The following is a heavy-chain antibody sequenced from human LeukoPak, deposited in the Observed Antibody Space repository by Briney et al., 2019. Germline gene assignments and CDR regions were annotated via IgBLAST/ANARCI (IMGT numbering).Heavy chain of an antibody. CDR2: ISSSGSTI. V-gene: IGHV3-48*03. CDR1: GFTFSSYE. CDR3: ARARLVVTAAFDI. Sequence: PGGSLRLSCAASGFTFSSYEMNWVRQAPGKGLEWVSYISSSGSTIYYADSVKGRFTISRDNAKNSLYLQMNSLRAEDTAVYYCARARLVVTAAFDIWGQGTMVTVSS. D-gene: IGHD2-21*02. J-gene: IGHJ3*02.